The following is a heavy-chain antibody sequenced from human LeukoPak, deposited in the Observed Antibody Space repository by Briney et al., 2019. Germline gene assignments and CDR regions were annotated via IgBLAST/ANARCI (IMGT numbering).Heavy chain of an antibody. J-gene: IGHJ4*02. CDR2: ISGNGVRT. Sequence: GGSLRLSCVASGFTFSNFAMSWVRQAPGKGLEWVSSISGNGVRTYYADSVKGRFTISRDNAKNSLYLQINSLRAEDTAVYYCARDGSYDIIKDWGQGTLVTVSS. V-gene: IGHV3-23*01. D-gene: IGHD3-9*01. CDR1: GFTFSNFA. CDR3: ARDGSYDIIKD.